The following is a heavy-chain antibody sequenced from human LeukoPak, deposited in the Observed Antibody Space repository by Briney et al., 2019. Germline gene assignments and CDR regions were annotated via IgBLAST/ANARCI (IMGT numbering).Heavy chain of an antibody. CDR1: GFIFSDNI. J-gene: IGHJ4*02. V-gene: IGHV3-48*02. D-gene: IGHD6-19*01. Sequence: QSGRSLRLSCAASGFIFSDNIMNWGRQAPGQGLERLSYITGSGTTIYYADSVRGRFTISRDNAKNSLYLQMNSLRDEDTAVYYCASAYSGGSYGIDHSGQGTLVIVSS. CDR3: ASAYSGGSYGIDH. CDR2: ITGSGTTI.